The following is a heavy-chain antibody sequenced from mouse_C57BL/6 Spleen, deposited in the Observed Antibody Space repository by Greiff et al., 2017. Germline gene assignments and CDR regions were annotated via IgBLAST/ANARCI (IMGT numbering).Heavy chain of an antibody. Sequence: QVQLKESGPELVKPGASVKISCKASGYSFTSYYIHWVKQRPGQGLEWIGWIYPGSGNTKYNEKFKGKATLTADTSSSTAYMQLSSLTSEDSAVYYCARYGYPNAMDYWGQGTSVTVSS. D-gene: IGHD1-2*01. CDR3: ARYGYPNAMDY. CDR2: IYPGSGNT. V-gene: IGHV1-66*01. CDR1: GYSFTSYY. J-gene: IGHJ4*01.